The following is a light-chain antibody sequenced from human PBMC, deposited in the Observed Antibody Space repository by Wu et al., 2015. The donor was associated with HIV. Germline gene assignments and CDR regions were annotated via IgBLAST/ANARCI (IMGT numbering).Light chain of an antibody. CDR2: STS. CDR1: QDIRND. Sequence: AIQMTQSPSSLSASVGDRVTIACRASQDIRNDLGWFQQRPGKAPKLLIYSTSNLQTGVPSRFSGSGSGTDFTLTISSLQPEDFATYYCQKYNTAPWTFGQGTKVEMK. CDR3: QKYNTAPWT. V-gene: IGKV1-6*01. J-gene: IGKJ1*01.